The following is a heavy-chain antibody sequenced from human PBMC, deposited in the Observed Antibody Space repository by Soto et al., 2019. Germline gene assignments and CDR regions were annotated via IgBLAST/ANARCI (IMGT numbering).Heavy chain of an antibody. CDR1: GGTWIGYC. CDR3: AISIAAAVQGIYYYYGMDV. Sequence: SETKCLTCTVEGGTWIGYCWTWIRQTPGKGLEWIGEINPSGITAYNPSLKSRVTISLDTSKSHFSVDLNSVTAADTAVYYCAISIAAAVQGIYYYYGMDVWGQGTAVTVSS. V-gene: IGHV4-34*08. D-gene: IGHD6-13*01. CDR2: INPSGIT. J-gene: IGHJ6*02.